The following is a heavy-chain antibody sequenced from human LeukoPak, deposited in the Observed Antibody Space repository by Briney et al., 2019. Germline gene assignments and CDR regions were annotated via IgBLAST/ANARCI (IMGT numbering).Heavy chain of an antibody. CDR1: GFTFSSYG. J-gene: IGHJ4*02. CDR2: IWYDGSNK. D-gene: IGHD3-3*01. Sequence: QTGGSLRLSCAASGFTFSSYGMHWVRQAPGKGLEWVAVIWYDGSNKYYADSVKGRFTISRDNSKSTLYLQMNTLRAEDTAVYFCAKDAQYDDFFSGRGGQGTLVTVSS. V-gene: IGHV3-33*06. CDR3: AKDAQYDDFFSGR.